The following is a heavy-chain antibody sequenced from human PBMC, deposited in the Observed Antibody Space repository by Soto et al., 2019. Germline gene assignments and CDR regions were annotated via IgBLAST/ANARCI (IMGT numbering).Heavy chain of an antibody. V-gene: IGHV4-31*03. J-gene: IGHJ5*02. CDR1: GGSISSAGYY. Sequence: QVQLQESGPGLVKPSQTLSLTCTVSGGSISSAGYYWSWIRQHPGKGLEWIGNIYYSGSTYYNPSLQSRVTISVDTSKNHFSPKLSSVTAADTAIYCCARAIRVSDSSGYDTWGQGTLVTVSA. CDR3: ARAIRVSDSSGYDT. D-gene: IGHD3-22*01. CDR2: IYYSGST.